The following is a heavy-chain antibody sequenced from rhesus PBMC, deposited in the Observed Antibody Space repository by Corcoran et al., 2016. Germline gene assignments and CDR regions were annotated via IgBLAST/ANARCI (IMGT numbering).Heavy chain of an antibody. J-gene: IGHJ4*01. CDR1: GFSISTSGMG. V-gene: IGHV2-174*01. Sequence: QVTLKESGPALVKPTQTLTLTCTFSGFSISTSGMGVGWIRQPPGKALEWLALIYWEDDKYYSTSLKSRLTISKDTSKNQVVLTMTNMDPVDTATYYCARTSSWNDFFDYWGQGVLVTVSS. D-gene: IGHD1-14*01. CDR2: IYWEDDK. CDR3: ARTSSWNDFFDY.